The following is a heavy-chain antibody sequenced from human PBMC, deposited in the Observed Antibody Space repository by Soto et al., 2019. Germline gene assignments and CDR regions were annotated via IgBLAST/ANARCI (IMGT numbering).Heavy chain of an antibody. CDR2: ISYDGTIK. V-gene: IGHV3-30*18. CDR3: AKAPQSSGFEF. J-gene: IGHJ4*02. Sequence: QVQLVESGGGVVQPGRSLRLSCAASGFTFSSDGMHWVRQAPGKGLEWVAVISYDGTIKYYIDSVKGRFTISRDNSKNTLYLQMNSLKIEDTAMYSCAKAPQSSGFEFWGQGTLVTVSS. D-gene: IGHD3-22*01. CDR1: GFTFSSDG.